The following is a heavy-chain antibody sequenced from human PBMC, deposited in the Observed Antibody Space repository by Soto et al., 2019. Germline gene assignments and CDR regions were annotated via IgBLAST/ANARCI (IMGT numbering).Heavy chain of an antibody. Sequence: QVQLVDSGGGVVQPGRSLRLSWAASGFTFSSYAMHWVRQAPGKGLEWVAVISYDGSNKYYADSVKGRFTISRDNSKNTLYVQMNSLRAEDTAVYYCARDRGSKSYYYYGMDVWGQGTTVTVSS. CDR2: ISYDGSNK. CDR1: GFTFSSYA. J-gene: IGHJ6*02. V-gene: IGHV3-30-3*01. D-gene: IGHD2-2*01. CDR3: ARDRGSKSYYYYGMDV.